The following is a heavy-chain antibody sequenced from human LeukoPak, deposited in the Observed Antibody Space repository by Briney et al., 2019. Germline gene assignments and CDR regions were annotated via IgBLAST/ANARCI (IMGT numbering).Heavy chain of an antibody. V-gene: IGHV3-74*01. J-gene: IGHJ4*02. Sequence: GGSLRLSCAASGFTFSSSWMHWVRQAPGKGLIWVSRMNSDGRTTTYADSVKGRFTISRDNAKNTLFLQMNSLTADDTAVYYCVRGLNGNSDSWGQGALVTVSS. CDR2: MNSDGRTT. CDR3: VRGLNGNSDS. D-gene: IGHD5-24*01. CDR1: GFTFSSSW.